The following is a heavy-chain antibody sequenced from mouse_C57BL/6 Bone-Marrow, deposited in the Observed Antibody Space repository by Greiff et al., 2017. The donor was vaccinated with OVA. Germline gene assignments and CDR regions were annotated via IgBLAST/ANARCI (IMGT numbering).Heavy chain of an antibody. CDR3: ARRYYGSSYWYFDV. J-gene: IGHJ1*03. V-gene: IGHV1-55*01. CDR2: IYPGSGST. CDR1: GYTFTSYW. D-gene: IGHD1-1*01. Sequence: QVQLQQPGAELVKPGASVKMSCKASGYTFTSYWITWVKQRPGQGLEWIGDIYPGSGSTNYNEKFKSKATLTVDTSSSAACMQLSSLTSEDSAVYYCARRYYGSSYWYFDVWGTGTTVTVSS.